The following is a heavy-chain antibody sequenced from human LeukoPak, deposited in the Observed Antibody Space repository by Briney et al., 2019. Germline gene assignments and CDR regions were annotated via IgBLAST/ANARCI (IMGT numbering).Heavy chain of an antibody. J-gene: IGHJ5*02. Sequence: GGSLRLSCAASGFTFSSYGMHWVRKAPGKGPEWVAFIRYDGSNKYYADSVKGRFTISRDNSKNTLYLQMNSLRAEDTAVYYCAKGSHIVVVPAAIFGLIDPWGQGTLVTVSS. CDR3: AKGSHIVVVPAAIFGLIDP. D-gene: IGHD2-2*01. CDR1: GFTFSSYG. V-gene: IGHV3-30*02. CDR2: IRYDGSNK.